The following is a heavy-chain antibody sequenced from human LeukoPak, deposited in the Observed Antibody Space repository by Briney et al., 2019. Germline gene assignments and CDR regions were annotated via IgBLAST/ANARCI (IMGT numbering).Heavy chain of an antibody. CDR3: ARGGYSGYGVTTPFDP. J-gene: IGHJ5*02. D-gene: IGHD5-12*01. Sequence: ASVKVSCKASGYTSTSYDINWVRQATGQGLEWMGWMNPNSGNTGYAQKFQGRVTMTRNTSISTAYMELSSLRSEDTAVYYCARGGYSGYGVTTPFDPWGQGTLVTVSS. CDR1: GYTSTSYD. V-gene: IGHV1-8*01. CDR2: MNPNSGNT.